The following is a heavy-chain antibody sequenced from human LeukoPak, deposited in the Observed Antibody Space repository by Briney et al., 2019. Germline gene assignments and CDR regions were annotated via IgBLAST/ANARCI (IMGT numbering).Heavy chain of an antibody. CDR2: ISSSGSTI. V-gene: IGHV3-48*03. Sequence: PGGSLRPSCAASGFTFSSYEMNWVRQAPGKGLEWVSYISSSGSTIYYADSVKGRFTISRDNAKNSLYLQMNSLRAEDTAVYYCARGSGSFPPDYWGQGTLDTVSS. D-gene: IGHD3-22*01. CDR1: GFTFSSYE. J-gene: IGHJ4*02. CDR3: ARGSGSFPPDY.